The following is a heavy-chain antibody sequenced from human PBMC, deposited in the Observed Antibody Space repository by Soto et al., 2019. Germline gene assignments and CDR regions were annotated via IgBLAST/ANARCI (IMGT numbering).Heavy chain of an antibody. CDR1: GDTISTGGYS. CDR2: TYHSGNP. CDR3: ARASYRGYELLCGGDCYWRPYYYYGMDV. J-gene: IGHJ6*02. V-gene: IGHV4-30-2*01. Sequence: PSETLSLTCGVSGDTISTGGYSWAWIRQPPGKALEWIGHTYHSGNPYYNPSLKSRVIISVDTSKNQFSLKLSSVTAADTAVYYCARASYRGYELLCGGDCYWRPYYYYGMDVWGQGTTVTVSS. D-gene: IGHD2-21*02.